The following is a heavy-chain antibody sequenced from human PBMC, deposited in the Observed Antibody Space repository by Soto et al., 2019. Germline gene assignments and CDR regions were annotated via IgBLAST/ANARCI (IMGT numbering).Heavy chain of an antibody. CDR2: IQHSGRT. Sequence: QVQLQESGPGLVKPSETLSLTCAVSGGSISSSNWWTWVRQPPGKGLEWVGEIQHSGRTNYYPSPKSRVIMSVDKSQTQFSLNLNSVTAADTAVYYCARNIDYGDDRCAFDIWGQGTMVIVSS. CDR1: GGSISSSNW. CDR3: ARNIDYGDDRCAFDI. J-gene: IGHJ3*02. V-gene: IGHV4-4*02. D-gene: IGHD4-17*01.